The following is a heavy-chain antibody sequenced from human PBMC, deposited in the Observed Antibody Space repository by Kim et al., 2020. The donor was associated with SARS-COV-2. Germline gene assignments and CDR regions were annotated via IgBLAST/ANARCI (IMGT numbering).Heavy chain of an antibody. D-gene: IGHD4-17*01. CDR1: GYTFTSYG. Sequence: ASVKVSCKASGYTFTSYGISWVRQAPGQGLEWMGWISAYNGNTNYAQKLQGRVTMTTDTSTSTAYMELRSLRSDDTAVYYCARVKNDYGDYEADPRVIYYYYYGMDVWGQGTTVTVSS. CDR2: ISAYNGNT. CDR3: ARVKNDYGDYEADPRVIYYYYYGMDV. V-gene: IGHV1-18*04. J-gene: IGHJ6*02.